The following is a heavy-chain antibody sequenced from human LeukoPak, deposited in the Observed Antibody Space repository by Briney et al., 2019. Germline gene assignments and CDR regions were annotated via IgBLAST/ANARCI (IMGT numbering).Heavy chain of an antibody. CDR1: GYTFTSYA. Sequence: GASVKVSCQASGYTFTSYAMHWVRQAPGQGLEWMGWITPSGGTNYPQKFQGRVAITRDTSISTAYMDLSRLTSDDTAVYYCARDRYGDGFAHLDYWGQGALVTVSS. J-gene: IGHJ4*02. D-gene: IGHD5-24*01. V-gene: IGHV1-2*02. CDR3: ARDRYGDGFAHLDY. CDR2: ITPSGGT.